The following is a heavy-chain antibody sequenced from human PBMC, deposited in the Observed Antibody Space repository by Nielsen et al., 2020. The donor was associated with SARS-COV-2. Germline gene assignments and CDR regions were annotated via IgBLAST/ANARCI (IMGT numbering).Heavy chain of an antibody. Sequence: GGSLRLSCAASGFTFSSYAMSWVRQAPGKGLEWVSAISGSGGSTYYADSVKGRFTISRDNAKNSLYLQMNSLRAEDTALYYCAKVADSSGYNDYWGQGTLVTVSS. CDR2: ISGSGGST. J-gene: IGHJ4*02. CDR3: AKVADSSGYNDY. D-gene: IGHD3-22*01. CDR1: GFTFSSYA. V-gene: IGHV3-23*01.